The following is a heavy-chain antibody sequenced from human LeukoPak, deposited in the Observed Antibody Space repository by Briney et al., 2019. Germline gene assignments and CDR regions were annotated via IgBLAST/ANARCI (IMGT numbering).Heavy chain of an antibody. J-gene: IGHJ5*02. CDR3: ARSSWVKVWFDP. CDR2: IYHSGST. Sequence: SETLSLTCTVSGYSISSGYYWGWIRQPPGKGLEWIGSIYHSGSTYYNPSLKSRVTISVDTSKNQFSLKLSSVTAADTAVYYCARSSWVKVWFDPWGQGTLVTVSS. D-gene: IGHD3-22*01. CDR1: GYSISSGYY. V-gene: IGHV4-38-2*02.